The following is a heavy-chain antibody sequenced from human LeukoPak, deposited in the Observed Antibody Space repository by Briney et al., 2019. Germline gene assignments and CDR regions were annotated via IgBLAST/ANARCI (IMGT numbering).Heavy chain of an antibody. CDR3: VGSSGWLFDY. V-gene: IGHV3-7*01. J-gene: IGHJ4*02. Sequence: GGSLRLSCAASGFTFSRYTVNWVRQAPGKGLEWVANIKEDGSRINYVDSVKGRFTISRDNAKNSVYLQMDNLRAEDTAVYYCVGSSGWLFDYWGQGILVAVSS. CDR1: GFTFSRYT. CDR2: IKEDGSRI. D-gene: IGHD6-19*01.